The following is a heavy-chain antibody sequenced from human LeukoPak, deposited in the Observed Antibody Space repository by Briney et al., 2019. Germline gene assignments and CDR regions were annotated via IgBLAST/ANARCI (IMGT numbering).Heavy chain of an antibody. J-gene: IGHJ3*02. CDR1: GGTFSSYA. CDR3: AQLYSIPNPHGAFDI. Sequence: SVKVSCKASGGTFSSYAISWVRQAPGQGLEWMGGIIPIFGTANYAQKFQGRVTITTDESTSTAYMELSSLRSEDTAVYYCAQLYSIPNPHGAFDIWGQGTMVTVSS. D-gene: IGHD6-13*01. V-gene: IGHV1-69*05. CDR2: IIPIFGTA.